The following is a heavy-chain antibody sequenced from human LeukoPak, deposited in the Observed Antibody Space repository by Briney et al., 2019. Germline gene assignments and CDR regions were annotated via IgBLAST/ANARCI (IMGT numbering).Heavy chain of an antibody. CDR1: GYSISSGYY. D-gene: IGHD5-24*01. Sequence: KPSETLSLTCTVSGYSISSGYYWGWIRQPPGKGLEWIGSIYHSGSTYYNPSLKSRVTISVDTSKNQFSLKLSSVTAADTAVYYGARMAPYYYYYYMDVWGKGTTVTVSS. V-gene: IGHV4-38-2*02. CDR3: ARMAPYYYYYYMDV. CDR2: IYHSGST. J-gene: IGHJ6*03.